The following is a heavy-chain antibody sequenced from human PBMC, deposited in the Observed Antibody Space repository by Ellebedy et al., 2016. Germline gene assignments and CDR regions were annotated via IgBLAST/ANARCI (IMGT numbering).Heavy chain of an antibody. V-gene: IGHV3-11*04. J-gene: IGHJ4*02. Sequence: GESLKISCAVSGFTLNDYYMSWIRQAPGKGLEWVSYISNNNSGNTIYYADSVRGRFTISRDNAKNSLYLQMNSPRVEDTAVYYCARDGAWEEHRRSFDYWGQGTLVTVSS. CDR2: ISNNNSGNTI. D-gene: IGHD1-26*01. CDR1: GFTLNDYY. CDR3: ARDGAWEEHRRSFDY.